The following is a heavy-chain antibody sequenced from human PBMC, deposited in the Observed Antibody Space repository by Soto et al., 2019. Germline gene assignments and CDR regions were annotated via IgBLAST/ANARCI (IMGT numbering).Heavy chain of an antibody. CDR2: IYTSGST. CDR3: ARERLENWNSPRTAHNWFDP. D-gene: IGHD1-7*01. V-gene: IGHV4-4*07. J-gene: IGHJ5*02. Sequence: SETLSLTCAVSGGSISSDYWSWIRQPAGKGLEWIGRIYTSGSTNYNPSLKSRVTMSVDTSKNQFSLKLSSVTAADTAVYYCARERLENWNSPRTAHNWFDPWGQGTLVTVSS. CDR1: GGSISSDY.